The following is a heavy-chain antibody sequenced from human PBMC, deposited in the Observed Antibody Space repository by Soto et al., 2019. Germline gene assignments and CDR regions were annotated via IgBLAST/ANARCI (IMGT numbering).Heavy chain of an antibody. V-gene: IGHV1-18*01. CDR2: ISPYNGNT. Sequence: QVQLVQSGAEVKKPGASVKVSCKASGYTFTNYGISWVRQAPGQGLEWMGWISPYNGNTNYAQKLQGRVTMTTDTSTAAAYFELRSLRSDDTAVYYCARDLVLVAVPTGRSDYWGQGTLVTVSS. J-gene: IGHJ4*02. D-gene: IGHD4-4*01. CDR1: GYTFTNYG. CDR3: ARDLVLVAVPTGRSDY.